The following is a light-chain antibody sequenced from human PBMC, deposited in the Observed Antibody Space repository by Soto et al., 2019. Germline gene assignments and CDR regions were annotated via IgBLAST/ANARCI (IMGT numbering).Light chain of an antibody. V-gene: IGKV1-39*01. Sequence: DIQMTQSPSSLSASVGDRVSITCRASQSIASHLNWYEKKAGRAPVLLIYSASYLERGVPSRFSGSGSGTDFTLTISSLQPEDVATYYCQQIHSTPPFTFGPGTRVEIK. CDR1: QSIASH. CDR3: QQIHSTPPFT. CDR2: SAS. J-gene: IGKJ3*01.